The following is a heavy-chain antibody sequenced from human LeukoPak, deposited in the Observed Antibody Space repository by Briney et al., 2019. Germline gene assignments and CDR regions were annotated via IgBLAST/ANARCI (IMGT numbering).Heavy chain of an antibody. CDR1: GYSFTSYW. CDR3: ARRSSSWYLAAFDI. Sequence: ASVKVSCKASGYSFTSYWIGWVRQMPGKGLEWMGIIYPGDSDTRYSPSFQGQVTISADKSISTAYLQWSSLKASDTAMYYCARRSSSWYLAAFDIWGQGTMVTVSS. D-gene: IGHD6-13*01. J-gene: IGHJ3*02. CDR2: IYPGDSDT. V-gene: IGHV5-51*01.